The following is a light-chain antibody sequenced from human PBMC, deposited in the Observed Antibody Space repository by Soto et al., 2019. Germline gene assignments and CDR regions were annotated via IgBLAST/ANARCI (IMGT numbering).Light chain of an antibody. Sequence: QAVVTQEPSLTVSPGGTVTLTCASSTGAVTSGYYPNWFQQKPGQPPRALIYSTTYKHSWTPARFSGSLLGGRSALTLSGVQPEDEADYYGLRFYGDGVVFGGGTKLTVL. J-gene: IGLJ2*01. CDR2: STT. V-gene: IGLV7-43*01. CDR1: TGAVTSGYY. CDR3: LRFYGDGVV.